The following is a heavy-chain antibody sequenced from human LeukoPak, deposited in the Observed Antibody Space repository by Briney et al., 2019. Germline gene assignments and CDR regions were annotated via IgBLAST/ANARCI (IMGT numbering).Heavy chain of an antibody. D-gene: IGHD4-17*01. V-gene: IGHV3-30-3*01. CDR3: ATTTVTRVYYFDY. CDR2: ISYDGSNK. Sequence: GGSLRLSCGASGFTFSSYWMSWGRQAPGKGLEWVAVISYDGSNKYYADSVKGRFTISRDNSKNTLYLQMNSLRAEDTAVYYCATTTVTRVYYFDYWGQGTLVTVSS. J-gene: IGHJ4*02. CDR1: GFTFSSYW.